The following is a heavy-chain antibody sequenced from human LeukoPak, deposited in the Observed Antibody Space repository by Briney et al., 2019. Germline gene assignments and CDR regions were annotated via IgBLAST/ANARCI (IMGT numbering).Heavy chain of an antibody. Sequence: SETLSLTCSVSGYSISSGFYWGWIRQPPGKGLEWIGSIFHSGSTYYNPSLKSRVTISVDTSKNQFSLKLSSVTAADTAVYYCARDSVSGYSGYDPHYFDYWGQGTLVTVSS. CDR2: IFHSGST. D-gene: IGHD5-12*01. J-gene: IGHJ4*02. V-gene: IGHV4-38-2*02. CDR3: ARDSVSGYSGYDPHYFDY. CDR1: GYSISSGFY.